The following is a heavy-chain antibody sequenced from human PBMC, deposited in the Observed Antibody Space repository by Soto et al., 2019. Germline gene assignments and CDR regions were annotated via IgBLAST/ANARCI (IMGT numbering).Heavy chain of an antibody. D-gene: IGHD3-22*01. CDR2: ISAYNGNT. J-gene: IGHJ4*02. CDR3: ARQKYYYDTSGYFMPDY. Sequence: ASVKVSCKASGYTFTSYGISWVRRAREQGLEWMGWISAYNGNTNYPQKFQGRVTMTTDISTSTAYMELRSLRSDDTAVYYCARQKYYYDTSGYFMPDYWGQGTQVTVSS. V-gene: IGHV1-18*04. CDR1: GYTFTSYG.